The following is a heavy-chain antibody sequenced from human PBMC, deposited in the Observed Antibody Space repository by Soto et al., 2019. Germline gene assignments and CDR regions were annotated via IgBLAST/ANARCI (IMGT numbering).Heavy chain of an antibody. J-gene: IGHJ4*02. CDR2: ISVSGGST. CDR1: GLTFSSYA. D-gene: IGHD4-17*01. Sequence: GGSLRLSCAASGLTFSSYAMSWVRQAPGKGLEWVSAISVSGGSTYYADSVKGRFTISRDNSKNTLYLQMNSLRAEDTAVYYCAAHPTVPTLDYWGQGTLVTVSS. CDR3: AAHPTVPTLDY. V-gene: IGHV3-23*01.